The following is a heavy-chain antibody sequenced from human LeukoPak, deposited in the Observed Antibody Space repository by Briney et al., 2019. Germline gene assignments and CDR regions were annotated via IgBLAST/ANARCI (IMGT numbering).Heavy chain of an antibody. CDR1: GGSISSSSYY. Sequence: PSETLSLTCTVSGGSISSSSYYWGWIRQPPGKGLEWIGSIYYSGSTYYNPSLKSRVTISVDTSKNQFSLKLSSVTAADTAVYYCARVWAKLGDSDYWGQGTLVTVSS. CDR2: IYYSGST. J-gene: IGHJ4*02. V-gene: IGHV4-39*07. CDR3: ARVWAKLGDSDY. D-gene: IGHD7-27*01.